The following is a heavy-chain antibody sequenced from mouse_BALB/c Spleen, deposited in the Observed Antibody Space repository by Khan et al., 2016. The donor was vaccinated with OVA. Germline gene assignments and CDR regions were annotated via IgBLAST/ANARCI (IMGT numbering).Heavy chain of an antibody. CDR3: ARRSYGNLYYYTMDY. V-gene: IGHV3-2*02. CDR2: ISYSGNT. J-gene: IGHJ4*01. D-gene: IGHD2-10*02. Sequence: EVQLQESGPGLVKPSQSLSLTCTVTGYSITSDYAWNWIRQFPGNKLEWMGYISYSGNTSYTPSLKSRISITRDTSKNQFFLHLNSVTTEDTATYCCARRSYGNLYYYTMDYWGQGTSVTVSS. CDR1: GYSITSDYA.